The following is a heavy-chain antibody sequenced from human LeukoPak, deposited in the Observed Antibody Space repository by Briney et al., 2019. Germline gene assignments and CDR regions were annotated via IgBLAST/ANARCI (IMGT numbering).Heavy chain of an antibody. CDR1: GPSIRDYY. J-gene: IGHJ4*02. CDR2: GHYTGSS. CDR3: ARHDNRGYYSLHY. Sequence: TSETLSLTCTLSGPSIRDYYWSWIRQPPGKGLEWIGFGHYTGSSNYNPPLKSRVTTSVDTSKRQCSLKLISVTAADTDVYYCARHDNRGYYSLHYWGQGALVTVSS. V-gene: IGHV4-59*08. D-gene: IGHD3-22*01.